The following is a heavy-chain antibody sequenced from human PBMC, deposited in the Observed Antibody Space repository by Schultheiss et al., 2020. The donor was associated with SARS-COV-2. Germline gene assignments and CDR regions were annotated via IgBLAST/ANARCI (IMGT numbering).Heavy chain of an antibody. D-gene: IGHD3-3*01. V-gene: IGHV4-59*01. Sequence: SETLSLTCAVYGGSFSGYYWSWIRQPPGKGLEWIGYIYYSGSTSYNPSLKSRVTISVDTSKNQFSLKLSSVTAADTAVAYCARGQHPSGLSVWGKGTTVTVSS. CDR3: ARGQHPSGLSV. CDR2: IYYSGST. CDR1: GGSFSGYY. J-gene: IGHJ6*04.